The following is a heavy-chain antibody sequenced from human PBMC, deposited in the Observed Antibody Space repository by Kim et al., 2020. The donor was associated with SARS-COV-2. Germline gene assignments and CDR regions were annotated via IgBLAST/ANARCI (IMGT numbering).Heavy chain of an antibody. Sequence: GGSLRLSCAASGFTFSSYAMHWVRQAPGKGLEWVAVISYDGSNKYYADSVKGRFTISRDNSKNTLYLQMNSLRAEDTAVYYCAGLGRSSWPIWGGSRDDAFDIWGQGTMGTVSS. J-gene: IGHJ3*02. V-gene: IGHV3-30*04. CDR3: AGLGRSSWPIWGGSRDDAFDI. D-gene: IGHD6-13*01. CDR1: GFTFSSYA. CDR2: ISYDGSNK.